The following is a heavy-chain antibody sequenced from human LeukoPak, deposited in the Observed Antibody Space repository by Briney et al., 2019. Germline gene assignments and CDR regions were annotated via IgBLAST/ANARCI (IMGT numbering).Heavy chain of an antibody. J-gene: IGHJ4*02. V-gene: IGHV1-2*02. D-gene: IGHD1-1*01. CDR2: INPNSGGT. CDR3: ARARERINRYYFDY. Sequence: ASVKVSCKASGYTFTGYYMHWGRQTPGQGLEWMGWINPNSGGTNYAQKFQGRVTMTRDTSISTAYMELSRLRSDDTAVYYCARARERINRYYFDYWGQGTLVTVSS. CDR1: GYTFTGYY.